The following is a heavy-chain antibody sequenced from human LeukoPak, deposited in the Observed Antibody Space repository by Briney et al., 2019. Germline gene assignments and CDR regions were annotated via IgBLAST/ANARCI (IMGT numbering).Heavy chain of an antibody. Sequence: SENLSLTFTVSGYSISSGYYWGWIRQPPGRGLDWIGSIYHSGSTYYNPSLKGRVTMSVDTSKNQFSLKLSSVTAADTAVYYCARERELLRGDAFDIWGQGTMVTVSS. CDR2: IYHSGST. J-gene: IGHJ3*02. V-gene: IGHV4-38-2*02. CDR1: GYSISSGYY. D-gene: IGHD1-26*01. CDR3: ARERELLRGDAFDI.